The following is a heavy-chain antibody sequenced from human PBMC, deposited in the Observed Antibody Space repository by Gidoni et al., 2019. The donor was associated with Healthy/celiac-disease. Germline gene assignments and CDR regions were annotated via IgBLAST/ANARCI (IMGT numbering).Heavy chain of an antibody. CDR2: IWYDGSNK. V-gene: IGHV3-33*01. D-gene: IGHD2-2*02. J-gene: IGHJ6*02. Sequence: QVQLVASGGGVVQPGRSLRLSCAASGFTFSSSGMPWGRQAPGKGLAWVEVIWYDGSNKYYADSGKGRFTIARDNSKNTLDLQMNSLRAEDTAVYYCARVDCSSTSCHNYYYYGMDVWGQGTTVTVSS. CDR3: ARVDCSSTSCHNYYYYGMDV. CDR1: GFTFSSSG.